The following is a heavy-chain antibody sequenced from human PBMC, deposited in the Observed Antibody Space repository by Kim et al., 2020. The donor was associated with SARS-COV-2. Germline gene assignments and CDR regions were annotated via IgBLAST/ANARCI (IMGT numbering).Heavy chain of an antibody. Sequence: GGSLRLSCAASGFTFDDYAMHWVRQAPGKGLEWVSGISWNSGTIGYADSVKDRFTISRDNAKNSLYLQMNSLRAEDTALYYCAKDRRMVREDYGMDVWGQGTTVTVSS. J-gene: IGHJ6*02. CDR1: GFTFDDYA. CDR3: AKDRRMVREDYGMDV. V-gene: IGHV3-9*01. CDR2: ISWNSGTI. D-gene: IGHD3-10*01.